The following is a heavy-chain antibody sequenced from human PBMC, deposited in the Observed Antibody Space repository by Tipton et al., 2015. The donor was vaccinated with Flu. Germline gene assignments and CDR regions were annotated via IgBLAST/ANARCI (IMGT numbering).Heavy chain of an antibody. CDR2: IYTSGST. CDR1: GGSISSYY. D-gene: IGHD3-3*01. CDR3: ARGGPEGRFLEWSRPQGFDY. J-gene: IGHJ4*02. Sequence: TLSLTCTVSGGSISSYYWSWIRQPPGKGLEWIGRIYTSGSTNYNPSLKSRVTMSVDTSKNQFSLKLSSVTAADTAVYYCARGGPEGRFLEWSRPQGFDYWGQGTLVTVSS. V-gene: IGHV4-4*07.